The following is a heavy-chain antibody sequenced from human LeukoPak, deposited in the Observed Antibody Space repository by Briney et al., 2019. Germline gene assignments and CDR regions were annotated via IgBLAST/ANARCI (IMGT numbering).Heavy chain of an antibody. J-gene: IGHJ4*02. Sequence: GGSLRLSCAASGFTFDDYAVHWVRQAPGKGLEWVSYISSSGSTIYYADSVKGRFTISRDNAKNSLYLQMNSLRAEDTAVYYCARDRMDYEADYWGQGTLVTVSS. CDR3: ARDRMDYEADY. CDR2: ISSSGSTI. V-gene: IGHV3-48*03. CDR1: GFTFDDYA. D-gene: IGHD4-17*01.